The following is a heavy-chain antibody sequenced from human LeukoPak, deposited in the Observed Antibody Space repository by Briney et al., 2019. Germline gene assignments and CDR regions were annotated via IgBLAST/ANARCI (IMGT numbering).Heavy chain of an antibody. CDR3: ATDDPDRAAAGNFDY. CDR2: FDPEDGET. CDR1: GYTLTELS. D-gene: IGHD6-13*01. V-gene: IGHV1-24*01. Sequence: ASVKVSCKVSGYTLTELSMHWVRQAPGKGLEWMGGFDPEDGETIYAQKFQGRVTMTEDTSTGTAYMGLSSLRSEDTAVYYCATDDPDRAAAGNFDYWGQGTLVTVSS. J-gene: IGHJ4*02.